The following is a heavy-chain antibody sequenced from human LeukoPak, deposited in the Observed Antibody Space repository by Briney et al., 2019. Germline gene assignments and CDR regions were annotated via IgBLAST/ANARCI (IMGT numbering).Heavy chain of an antibody. V-gene: IGHV1-2*02. CDR2: INPNSGGT. Sequence: GASVKVSCKASGYTFTGYYMHWVRQAPGQGLEWMGWINPNSGGTNYAQKFQGRVTMTRDTSISTAYMELSRLRCDDTAVYYCAKNRGGFWSVDYWGQGTLVTVSS. J-gene: IGHJ4*02. CDR3: AKNRGGFWSVDY. CDR1: GYTFTGYY. D-gene: IGHD1-14*01.